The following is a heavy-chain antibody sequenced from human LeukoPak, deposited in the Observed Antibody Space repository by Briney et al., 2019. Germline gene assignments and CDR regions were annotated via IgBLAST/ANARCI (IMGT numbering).Heavy chain of an antibody. J-gene: IGHJ4*02. V-gene: IGHV3-48*01. Sequence: GGSLRLSCAASGFSLSTYIMNWVRQAPGKGLEWVSYMSSSSSSSTIYYTDSVKGRFTISRDTAKNSLYLQMNSLRAEDTAVYYCAKMRVAAAGFDYWGQGTLVTVSS. D-gene: IGHD6-13*01. CDR3: AKMRVAAAGFDY. CDR1: GFSLSTYI. CDR2: MSSSSSSSTI.